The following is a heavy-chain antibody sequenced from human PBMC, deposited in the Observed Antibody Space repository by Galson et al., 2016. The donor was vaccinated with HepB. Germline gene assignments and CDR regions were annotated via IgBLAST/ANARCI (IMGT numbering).Heavy chain of an antibody. CDR1: GFTLSDSF. CDR2: ISSSDSSI. D-gene: IGHD6-13*01. V-gene: IGHV3-11*04. Sequence: SLRLSCAASGFTLSDSFMSWIRQAPGKGLEWVSSISSSDSSIYYADSVRGRFTISRDNAKNSLYLQMNSLRAEDTAVYYCARTSAANWYFDLWGRGTLVTVSS. J-gene: IGHJ2*01. CDR3: ARTSAANWYFDL.